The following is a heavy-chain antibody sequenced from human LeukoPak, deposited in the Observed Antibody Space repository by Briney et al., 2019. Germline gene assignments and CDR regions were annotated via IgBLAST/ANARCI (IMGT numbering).Heavy chain of an antibody. D-gene: IGHD3-10*01. V-gene: IGHV3-74*01. J-gene: IGHJ4*02. Sequence: PGGSLRLSCAASGFSFSNVWMHWVRQVPGKGLVWVSRIYSDGSTTTYADSVKGRFTISSDNAKNTLYLQMNSLRPEDTAVYYCARSMVRGVILFDYWGQGTLVTVSS. CDR1: GFSFSNVW. CDR3: ARSMVRGVILFDY. CDR2: IYSDGSTT.